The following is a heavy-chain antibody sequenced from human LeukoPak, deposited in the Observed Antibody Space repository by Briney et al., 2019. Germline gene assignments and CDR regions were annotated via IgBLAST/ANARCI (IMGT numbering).Heavy chain of an antibody. CDR2: IYYSGST. CDR1: GVSISSSSYY. Sequence: SETLSLTCTVSGVSISSSSYYWGWIRQPPGKGLEWIGSIYYSGSTYYNPSLKSRVTISVDTSKNQFSLKLSSVTAADTAVYYCARRLRDYDSSRFDYWGQGTLVTVSS. V-gene: IGHV4-39*01. J-gene: IGHJ4*02. D-gene: IGHD3-22*01. CDR3: ARRLRDYDSSRFDY.